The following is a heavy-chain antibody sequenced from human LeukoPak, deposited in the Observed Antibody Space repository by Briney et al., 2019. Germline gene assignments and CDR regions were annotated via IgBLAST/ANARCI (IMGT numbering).Heavy chain of an antibody. Sequence: AASVTVSCKASGYTFTGYYMHWVRQAPGQGLEWMGWINPNSGGTNYAQKFQGWVTMTRDTSISTAYMELSRLRSDDTAVYYCARDYGDYHFDYWGQGTLVTVSS. CDR2: INPNSGGT. CDR1: GYTFTGYY. V-gene: IGHV1-2*04. CDR3: ARDYGDYHFDY. J-gene: IGHJ4*02. D-gene: IGHD4-17*01.